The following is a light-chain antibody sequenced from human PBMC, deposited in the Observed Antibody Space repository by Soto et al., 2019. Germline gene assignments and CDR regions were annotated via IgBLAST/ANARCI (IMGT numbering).Light chain of an antibody. CDR3: QQTSAFPRT. CDR1: RDISNS. V-gene: IGKV1-12*01. J-gene: IGKJ1*01. CDR2: GAS. Sequence: ESQMTRSPSSVSAYVGDRLTISCRSSRDISNSLAWYQQSPGKVSKLLLRGASSLHRGVPSRFSGGGAGTEFTLSISSLQPEDFATYYCQQTSAFPRTFGQGTKVDI.